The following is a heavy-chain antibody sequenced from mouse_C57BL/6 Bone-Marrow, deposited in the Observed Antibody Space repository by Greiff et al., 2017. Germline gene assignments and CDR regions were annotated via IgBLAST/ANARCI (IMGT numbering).Heavy chain of an antibody. CDR1: GFTFSSYA. J-gene: IGHJ3*01. V-gene: IGHV5-4*01. D-gene: IGHD2-4*01. CDR3: AREGGGYDYDRGAWFAY. CDR2: ISDGGSYT. Sequence: EVKLVESGGGLVKPGGSLKLSYAASGFTFSSYAMSWVRQTPEKRLEWVATISDGGSYTYYPDNVKGRFTISRDNAKNNLYLQMSHLKSEDTAMYYCAREGGGYDYDRGAWFAYWGQGTLVTVSA.